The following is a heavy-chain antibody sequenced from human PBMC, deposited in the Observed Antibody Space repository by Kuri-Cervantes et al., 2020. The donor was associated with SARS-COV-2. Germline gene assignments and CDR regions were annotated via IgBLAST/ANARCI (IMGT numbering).Heavy chain of an antibody. V-gene: IGHV1-69*04. Sequence: SVKVSCKASGGTFSSYAISWVRQAPGQGLEWMGRIIPILGTANYAQKFQGRVTITADKSTSTAYMELSSLRSEDTAVYYCARAASTVTTNPYRYYFDYWGQGTLVTVSS. J-gene: IGHJ4*02. D-gene: IGHD4-11*01. CDR3: ARAASTVTTNPYRYYFDY. CDR2: IIPILGTA. CDR1: GGTFSSYA.